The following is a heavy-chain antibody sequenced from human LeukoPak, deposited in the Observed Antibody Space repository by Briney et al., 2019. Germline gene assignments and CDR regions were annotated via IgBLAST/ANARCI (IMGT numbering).Heavy chain of an antibody. Sequence: PGGSLRLSCAASGFTFSDYYMSWIRQAPGKGLEWVSYISSSGSTIYYADSVKGRFTISRDNAKNPLYLQMNSLRAEDTAVYYCAREAAVAGTVFDCWGQGTLVTVSS. CDR2: ISSSGSTI. J-gene: IGHJ4*02. D-gene: IGHD6-19*01. CDR3: AREAAVAGTVFDC. V-gene: IGHV3-11*01. CDR1: GFTFSDYY.